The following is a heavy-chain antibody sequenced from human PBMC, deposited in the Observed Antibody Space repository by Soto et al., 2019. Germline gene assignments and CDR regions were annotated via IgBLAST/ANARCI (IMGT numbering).Heavy chain of an antibody. V-gene: IGHV3-30-3*01. J-gene: IGHJ4*02. CDR2: ILHDGNNK. Sequence: QVQLVESGGGVVQPGRSLRLSCAASGFTFTNNIMHWVRQAPGKGLEWVAMILHDGNNKYYADSVKGRFTISRDNSKNTLYLQMNGLRPEDTAMYYCARDDEDGSYCDLGYWGQGTLVTVSS. CDR1: GFTFTNNI. D-gene: IGHD3-10*01. CDR3: ARDDEDGSYCDLGY.